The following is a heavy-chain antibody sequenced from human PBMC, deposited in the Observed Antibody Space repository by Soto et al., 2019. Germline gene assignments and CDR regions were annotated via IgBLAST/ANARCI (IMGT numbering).Heavy chain of an antibody. J-gene: IGHJ5*02. Sequence: PSETLSLTXAVSGGSISSGGYSWSWIRQPPGKGLEWIGYIYHSGSTYYNPSLKSRVTISVDRSKNQFSLKLSSVTAADTAVYYCARLEYYYDSSGYYQNWFDPWGQGTLVTVSS. D-gene: IGHD3-22*01. CDR1: GGSISSGGYS. V-gene: IGHV4-30-2*01. CDR2: IYHSGST. CDR3: ARLEYYYDSSGYYQNWFDP.